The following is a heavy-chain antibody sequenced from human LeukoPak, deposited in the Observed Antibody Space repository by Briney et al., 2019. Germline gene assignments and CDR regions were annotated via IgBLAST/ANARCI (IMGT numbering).Heavy chain of an antibody. CDR1: GGSISSYY. J-gene: IGHJ4*02. CDR3: ARRYGSGSSGTFDY. CDR2: IYYSGST. Sequence: SETLSLTCTVSGGSISSYYWSWIRQPPGKALEWIAYIYYSGSTNYNPSLKSRVTISVDTSKNQFSLKLSSVTAADTAVYYCARRYGSGSSGTFDYWGQGTLVTVSS. D-gene: IGHD3-10*01. V-gene: IGHV4-59*01.